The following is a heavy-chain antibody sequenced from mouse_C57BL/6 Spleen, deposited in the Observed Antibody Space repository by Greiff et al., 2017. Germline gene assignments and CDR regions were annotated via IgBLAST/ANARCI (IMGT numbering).Heavy chain of an antibody. CDR1: GYSFTSYY. D-gene: IGHD1-3*01. CDR3: ARGGSKGGDFAY. CDR2: IYPGSGNT. Sequence: QVQLKQSGPELVKPGASVKISCKASGYSFTSYYIHWVKQRPGQGLEWIGWIYPGSGNTKYNEKFKGKATLTADTSSSTAYMQLSSLTSEDSAVYYCARGGSKGGDFAYWGQGTLVTVSA. J-gene: IGHJ3*01. V-gene: IGHV1-66*01.